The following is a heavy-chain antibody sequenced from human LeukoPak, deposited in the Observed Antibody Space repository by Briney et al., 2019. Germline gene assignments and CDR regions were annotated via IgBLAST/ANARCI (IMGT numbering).Heavy chain of an antibody. J-gene: IGHJ4*02. D-gene: IGHD2-2*01. CDR1: GFTFSDYY. Sequence: GGSLRLSCAASGFTFSDYYMSWIRQAPGKGLEWVSYISSSGSTIYYADSVKGRFTISRDNAKNSLFLQMNSLRAEDTAVYYCARAPTVLVGYCSSASCQADYWGQGTLVTVSS. V-gene: IGHV3-11*04. CDR3: ARAPTVLVGYCSSASCQADY. CDR2: ISSSGSTI.